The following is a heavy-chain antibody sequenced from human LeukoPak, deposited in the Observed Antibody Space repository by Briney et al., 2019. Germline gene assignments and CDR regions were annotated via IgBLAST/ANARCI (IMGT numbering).Heavy chain of an antibody. V-gene: IGHV4-39*07. Sequence: SETLSLICSVAGGSISSSSYYWGWIRQPPGKRLEWIGSIYYSGSTYYNPSLKSRITISVDTSKNQFSLKLSSVTAADTAVYYCARVSRGYSGSGYMDVWGKGTTVTVSS. J-gene: IGHJ6*03. CDR1: GGSISSSSYY. D-gene: IGHD5-12*01. CDR3: ARVSRGYSGSGYMDV. CDR2: IYYSGST.